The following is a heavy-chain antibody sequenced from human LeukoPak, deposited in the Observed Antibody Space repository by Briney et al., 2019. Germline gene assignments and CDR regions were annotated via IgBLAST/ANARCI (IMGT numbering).Heavy chain of an antibody. D-gene: IGHD2-15*01. V-gene: IGHV4-61*01. CDR2: IYYSGST. CDR1: GGSVSSGSYY. CDR3: ASCSGGSCYSDC. Sequence: SETLSLTCTVSGGSVSSGSYYWSWIRQPPGKGLEWIGYIYYSGSTNYNPSLKSRVTISVDTSKNQFSLKLSSVTAADTAVYYCASCSGGSCYSDCWGQGTLVTVSS. J-gene: IGHJ4*02.